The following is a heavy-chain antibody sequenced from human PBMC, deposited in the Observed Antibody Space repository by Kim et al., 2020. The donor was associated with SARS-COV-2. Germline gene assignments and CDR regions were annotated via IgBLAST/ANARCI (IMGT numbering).Heavy chain of an antibody. CDR2: IYTSGST. CDR3: ARDRENYYDSSGQFAR. V-gene: IGHV4-61*02. Sequence: SEPLSLTCTVSGGSISSGSYYWSWIRQPAGKGLEWIGRIYTSGSTNYNPSLKSRVTISVDTSKNQFSLKLSSVTAADTAVYYCARDRENYYDSSGQFARWGQGTLVTVSS. D-gene: IGHD3-22*01. J-gene: IGHJ4*02. CDR1: GGSISSGSYY.